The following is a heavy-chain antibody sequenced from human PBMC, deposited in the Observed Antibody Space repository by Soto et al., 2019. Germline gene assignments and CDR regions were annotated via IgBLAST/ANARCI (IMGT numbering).Heavy chain of an antibody. J-gene: IGHJ4*02. CDR2: FDPEDGET. CDR3: ATAGRTGSLYYFDY. V-gene: IGHV1-24*01. Sequence: GASVKVSCKVSGYTLTELSMHWVRQAPGKGLEWKGGFDPEDGETIYAQKYQGRVTMTEDTSTDTAYMELSSLRFEDTAVYYCATAGRTGSLYYFDYWGQGTLVTVSS. CDR1: GYTLTELS. D-gene: IGHD3-9*01.